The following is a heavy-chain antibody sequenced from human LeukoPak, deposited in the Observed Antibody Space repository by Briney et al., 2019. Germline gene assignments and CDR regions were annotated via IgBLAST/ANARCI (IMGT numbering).Heavy chain of an antibody. J-gene: IGHJ6*03. V-gene: IGHV3-20*04. CDR1: GFTFDDYG. D-gene: IGHD4-17*01. Sequence: GGSLRLSCAASGFTFDDYGMSWVRQAPGKGLEWVSGINWNGGSTGYADSVKGRFTISRDNAKNSLYLQMNSLRAEDTALYYCAKETTVTSNYYYYYYMDVWGKGTTVTISS. CDR3: AKETTVTSNYYYYYYMDV. CDR2: INWNGGST.